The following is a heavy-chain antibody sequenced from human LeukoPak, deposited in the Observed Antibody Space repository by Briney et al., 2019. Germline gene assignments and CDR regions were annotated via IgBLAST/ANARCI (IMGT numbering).Heavy chain of an antibody. D-gene: IGHD5-18*01. J-gene: IGHJ4*02. CDR1: GFTFSSYA. V-gene: IGHV3-23*01. CDR2: TSGSGGST. Sequence: GGSLRLSCAASGFTFSSYAMTWVRQAPGKGLEWVSGTSGSGGSTHYADSVKGQFTISRDNSKNTLYLQMNSLRAEDTAVYYCAKVAGYSYVYYIDYWGQGTLVTVSS. CDR3: AKVAGYSYVYYIDY.